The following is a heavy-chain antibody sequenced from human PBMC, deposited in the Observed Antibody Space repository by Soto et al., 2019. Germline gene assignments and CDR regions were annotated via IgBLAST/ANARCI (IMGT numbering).Heavy chain of an antibody. D-gene: IGHD6-19*01. CDR1: GFTFSSYG. CDR3: AKDQLYLSQWLADY. Sequence: QVQLVESGGGVVQPGRSLRLSCAASGFTFSSYGMHWVRQAPGKGLEWVAVISYDGSNKYYADSVKGRFTISRDNSKNTLYLQMNSLRAEDTAVYYCAKDQLYLSQWLADYWGQGTLVTVSS. J-gene: IGHJ4*02. V-gene: IGHV3-30*18. CDR2: ISYDGSNK.